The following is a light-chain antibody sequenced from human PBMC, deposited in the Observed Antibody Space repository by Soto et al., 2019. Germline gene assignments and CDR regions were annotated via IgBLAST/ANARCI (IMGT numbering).Light chain of an antibody. V-gene: IGKV1-39*01. J-gene: IGKJ4*01. Sequence: DIQMTQSPSSLSASVGDRVTITCRASQSISSSLHWYQQKPGKAPKLLIYAASSLQSGVPSRFSGTRSGTDFTLTISSLQPEDFATCFCQQSYSTPALTFGGGTKVEIK. CDR3: QQSYSTPALT. CDR1: QSISSS. CDR2: AAS.